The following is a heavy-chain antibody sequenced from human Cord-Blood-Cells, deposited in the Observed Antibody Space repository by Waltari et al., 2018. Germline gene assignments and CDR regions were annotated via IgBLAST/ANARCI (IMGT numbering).Heavy chain of an antibody. V-gene: IGHV1-2*04. Sequence: QVQLVQSGAEVKKPGASLRVSCKPSEYPLPGYYMHWVRQAPGQGLEWMEWINPNSGGTNYAQNFQGWVTMTRDTSISTAYMELSRLRSDDTAVYYCARELTSFEYDIWGQGTMVTVSS. CDR3: ARELTSFEYDI. CDR2: INPNSGGT. J-gene: IGHJ3*02. D-gene: IGHD2-21*02. CDR1: EYPLPGYY.